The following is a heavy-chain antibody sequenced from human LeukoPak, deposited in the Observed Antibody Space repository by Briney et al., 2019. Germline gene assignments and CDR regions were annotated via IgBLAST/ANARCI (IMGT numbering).Heavy chain of an antibody. D-gene: IGHD3-9*01. CDR2: ITSGGDYI. CDR1: GFTFSSYC. V-gene: IGHV3-21*01. Sequence: GGSLRLSCAASGFTFSSYCMNWVRQAPGKGLEWVSCITSGGDYIYYADSVKGRFTTSRDNAKNSLSLQLNSLRVEDTAVYYCARGHYDVLAASYKWTPDYWGQGTLVTVSS. J-gene: IGHJ4*02. CDR3: ARGHYDVLAASYKWTPDY.